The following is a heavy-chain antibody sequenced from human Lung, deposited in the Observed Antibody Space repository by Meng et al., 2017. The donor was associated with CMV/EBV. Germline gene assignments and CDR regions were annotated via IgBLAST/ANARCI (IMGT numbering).Heavy chain of an antibody. CDR3: ARGSNTAMAYFDS. V-gene: IGHV4-30-4*01. J-gene: IGHJ4*02. D-gene: IGHD5-18*01. CDR1: GGSITGGDYY. Sequence: QLHPQESGSGLVKASQTLSLTCTASGGSITGGDYYWSWIRQPPGKGLEWIGCVYYTGGTYDNPSLKSRLSMSVDTSNNQFFLNLTSVTAADTAFYFCARGSNTAMAYFDSWGLGTLVTVSS. CDR2: VYYTGGT.